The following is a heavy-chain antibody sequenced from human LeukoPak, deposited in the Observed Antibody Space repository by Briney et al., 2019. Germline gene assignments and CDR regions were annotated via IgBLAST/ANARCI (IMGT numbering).Heavy chain of an antibody. J-gene: IGHJ6*03. V-gene: IGHV1-46*01. D-gene: IGHD6-13*01. CDR1: GYTFTSYY. CDR2: INPSGGST. CDR3: ARDRDSSWYTALGYYYYYMDV. Sequence: ASVKVSCKASGYTFTSYYMHWVRQAPGQGLEWMGIINPSGGSTSYAQKFQGRVTMTRDTSTSTVYMELSSLRSEDTAVYYCARDRDSSWYTALGYYYYYMDVWGKGTTVTISS.